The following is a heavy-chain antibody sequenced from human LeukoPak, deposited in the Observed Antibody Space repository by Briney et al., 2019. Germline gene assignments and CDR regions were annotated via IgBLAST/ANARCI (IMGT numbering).Heavy chain of an antibody. D-gene: IGHD6-6*01. V-gene: IGHV3-7*01. CDR1: GFTFSRYW. Sequence: PGGSLRLSCAASGFTFSRYWMYWVRQAPGKGLEWVASIKLDGSEQYYVDSVKGRSTISRDNAKSSLYLQMNSLRAEDTAVYYCARAPARARLDYWGQGTLVTVSS. CDR3: ARAPARARLDY. CDR2: IKLDGSEQ. J-gene: IGHJ4*02.